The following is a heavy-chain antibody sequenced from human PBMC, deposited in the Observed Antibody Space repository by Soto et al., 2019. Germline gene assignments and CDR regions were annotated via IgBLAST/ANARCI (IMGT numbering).Heavy chain of an antibody. Sequence: GGSLRLSCAASGFTFRSYGMHWVRQAPGKGLEWVTVISYDGGEKYYADSVKGRFTISRDNPKNTMYLQMNSLRAEDTAVYYCAKDSGGSMDVWGQGTTVTVSS. D-gene: IGHD2-8*02. CDR3: AKDSGGSMDV. J-gene: IGHJ6*02. V-gene: IGHV3-30*18. CDR1: GFTFRSYG. CDR2: ISYDGGEK.